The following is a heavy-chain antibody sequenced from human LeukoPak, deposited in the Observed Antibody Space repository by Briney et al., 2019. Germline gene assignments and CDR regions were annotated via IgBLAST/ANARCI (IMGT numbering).Heavy chain of an antibody. CDR2: INPNSGGT. V-gene: IGHV1-2*02. D-gene: IGHD4-17*01. CDR3: ARHYGDHVPLWPDY. J-gene: IGHJ4*02. Sequence: ASVKVSCKASGYTFTGYYMHWVRQAPGQGLEWMGWINPNSGGTNYAQKFQGRVTMTRDTSISTAYMELSRLRSDDTAVYYCARHYGDHVPLWPDYWGQGTLVTVST. CDR1: GYTFTGYY.